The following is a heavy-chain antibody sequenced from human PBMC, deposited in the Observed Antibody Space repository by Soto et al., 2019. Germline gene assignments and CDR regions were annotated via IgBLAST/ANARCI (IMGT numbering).Heavy chain of an antibody. CDR2: IIPIFGTA. V-gene: IGHV1-69*13. CDR3: ARDPTVGATYFDY. D-gene: IGHD1-26*01. Sequence: ASVKVSCKASGRTFSSYAISWVRQAPGQGLEWMGGIIPIFGTANYAQKFQGRVTITADESTSTAYMELSSLRSEDTAVYYCARDPTVGATYFDYWGQGTLVTVSS. J-gene: IGHJ4*02. CDR1: GRTFSSYA.